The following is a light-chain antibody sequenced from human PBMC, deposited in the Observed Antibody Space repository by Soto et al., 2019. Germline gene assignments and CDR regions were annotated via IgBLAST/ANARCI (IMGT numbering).Light chain of an antibody. V-gene: IGKV3-20*01. J-gene: IGKJ1*01. Sequence: VLTQSPASLSLSPRDRAPLSCRSDQSVSDYLAWYQQKPGQPPRLLMYGATTGATGIPDRFSGSGSGTDFTLTISRPEPEDFAVYYCQQYVRSPWAFGQGTKVDI. CDR2: GAT. CDR3: QQYVRSPWA. CDR1: QSVSDY.